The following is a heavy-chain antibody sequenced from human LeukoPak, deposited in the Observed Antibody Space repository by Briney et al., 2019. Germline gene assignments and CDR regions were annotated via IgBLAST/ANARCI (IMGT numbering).Heavy chain of an antibody. D-gene: IGHD2-2*01. Sequence: PSETLSLTCAVSGGSISSGGYSWSWIRQPPGKGLEWIGYIYYSGSTNYNPSLKSRVTISVDTSKNQFSLKLSSVTAADTAVYYCARDPLPADLMDVWGKGTTVTVSS. CDR3: ARDPLPADLMDV. CDR1: GGSISSGGYS. J-gene: IGHJ6*04. CDR2: IYYSGST. V-gene: IGHV4-61*08.